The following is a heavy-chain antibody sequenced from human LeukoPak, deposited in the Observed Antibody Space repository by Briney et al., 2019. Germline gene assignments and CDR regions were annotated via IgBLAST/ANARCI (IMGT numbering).Heavy chain of an antibody. Sequence: GGSLRLSCAASGFTFRTYWMHWVRQAPGRGLVWVAHINSVGTSTSYADSVKGRFTVSRDNAENKLYLQMNSLRADDTAVYYCARDDLSWYSGIDYWGQGTLVTVSS. CDR3: ARDDLSWYSGIDY. D-gene: IGHD6-13*01. CDR1: GFTFRTYW. V-gene: IGHV3-74*01. J-gene: IGHJ4*02. CDR2: INSVGTST.